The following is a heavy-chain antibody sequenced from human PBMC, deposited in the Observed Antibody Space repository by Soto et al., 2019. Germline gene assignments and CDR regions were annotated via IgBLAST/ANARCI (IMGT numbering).Heavy chain of an antibody. CDR1: GFTFSNSA. CDR3: ASAKAGAAAALGI. Sequence: PGGSLRLSCTASGFTFSNSAMIWVRQAPGQGLEWVASISENGGSRGGTYYADSVQCRFTISRNNSKSTLYLQVDSLTGADTAVYYGASAKAGAAAALGIWGQGTVVTVSS. J-gene: IGHJ3*02. D-gene: IGHD6-25*01. V-gene: IGHV3-23*01. CDR2: ISENGGSRGGT.